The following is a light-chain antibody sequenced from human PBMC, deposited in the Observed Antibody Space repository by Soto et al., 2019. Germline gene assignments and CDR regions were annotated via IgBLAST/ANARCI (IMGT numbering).Light chain of an antibody. CDR3: SAYTTSNTLI. CDR1: SSDVGGYAY. CDR2: EVN. V-gene: IGLV2-14*01. Sequence: QSVLTQPASVSGSPGQSVTISCTGTSSDVGGYAYVSWYQQHPGTAPKLILYEVNNRPSGVSNRFSGSKSGNTASLIISGLQTEDEANYYCSAYTTSNTLIFGTGTKVTVL. J-gene: IGLJ1*01.